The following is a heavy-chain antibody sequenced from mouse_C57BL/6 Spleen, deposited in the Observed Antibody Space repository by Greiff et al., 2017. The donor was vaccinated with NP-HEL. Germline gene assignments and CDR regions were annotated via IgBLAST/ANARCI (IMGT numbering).Heavy chain of an antibody. CDR3: ARSGNYVDYAMDY. CDR1: GFTFTDYY. CDR2: IRNKANGYTT. J-gene: IGHJ4*01. D-gene: IGHD2-1*01. Sequence: EVHLVESGGGLVQPGGSLSLSCAASGFTFTDYYMSWVRQPPGKALEWLGFIRNKANGYTTEYSASVKGRFTISRDNSQSILYRQMNALRAEDSATYYCARSGNYVDYAMDYWGQGTSVTVSS. V-gene: IGHV7-3*01.